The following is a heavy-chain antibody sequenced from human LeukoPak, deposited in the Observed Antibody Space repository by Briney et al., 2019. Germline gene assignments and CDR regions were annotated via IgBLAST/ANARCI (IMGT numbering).Heavy chain of an antibody. CDR3: AKDPSTFLTTGWYFDL. V-gene: IGHV3-30*02. Sequence: GGSLRLSCAASGFTFSSYGMHWVRQAPGKGLEWVAFIRYDGSNKYYADSVRGRFTISRDNPKSTLYLQMRSLRVVDTAIYYCAKDPSTFLTTGWYFDLWGRGTLVTVSS. CDR1: GFTFSSYG. J-gene: IGHJ2*01. CDR2: IRYDGSNK. D-gene: IGHD4-17*01.